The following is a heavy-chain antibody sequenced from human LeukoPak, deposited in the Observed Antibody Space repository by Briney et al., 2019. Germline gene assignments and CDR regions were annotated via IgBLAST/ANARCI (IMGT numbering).Heavy chain of an antibody. D-gene: IGHD5-18*01. J-gene: IGHJ4*02. V-gene: IGHV4-59*01. CDR2: IYYSGST. Sequence: PSETLSLTCTVSGGSISSYYWSWIRQPPGKGLEWIGYIYYSGSTNYNPSLKSRVTISVDTSKNQFSLKLSSVTAADTAVYYCARAPGWIQLWHPFDYWGQGTLVTVSS. CDR3: ARAPGWIQLWHPFDY. CDR1: GGSISSYY.